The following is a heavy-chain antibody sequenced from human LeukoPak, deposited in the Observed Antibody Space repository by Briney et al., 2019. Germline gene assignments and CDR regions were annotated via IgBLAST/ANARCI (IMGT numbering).Heavy chain of an antibody. CDR3: ARAIGVTCISTSCYSFDY. V-gene: IGHV3-9*01. D-gene: IGHD2-2*02. Sequence: GGSLRLSCAASGFIFDDYAIHWVRHAPGKGLEWVSGISWNSGSIGYADSVKGRFTISRDNAKNSLYLQMNSLRTEDTALYYCARAIGVTCISTSCYSFDYWGQGTLVTVSS. J-gene: IGHJ4*02. CDR2: ISWNSGSI. CDR1: GFIFDDYA.